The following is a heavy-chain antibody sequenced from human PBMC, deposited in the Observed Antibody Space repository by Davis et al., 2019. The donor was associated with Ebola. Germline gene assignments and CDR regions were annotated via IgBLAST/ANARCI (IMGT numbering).Heavy chain of an antibody. Sequence: SVKVSCKASGGTFSSYAISWVRQAPGQGLEWMGGIIPIFGTANYAQKFQGRVTITADESTSTAYMELSSLRSEDTAVYYCAVDILTCRGFDPWGQGTLVTVSS. CDR1: GGTFSSYA. CDR2: IIPIFGTA. D-gene: IGHD3-9*01. J-gene: IGHJ5*02. CDR3: AVDILTCRGFDP. V-gene: IGHV1-69*13.